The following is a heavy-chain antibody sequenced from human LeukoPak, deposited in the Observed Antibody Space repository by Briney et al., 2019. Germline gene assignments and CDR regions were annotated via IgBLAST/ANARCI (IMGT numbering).Heavy chain of an antibody. Sequence: SETLSLTCTVSGGSISSYYWSWLRQPPGKGLEWLGYICYSGSTNYNPSLKSRVTISVDTSKNQFSLKLSSVTAADTAVYYCAGGVVAALDFDYWGQGTLVTVSS. CDR2: ICYSGST. V-gene: IGHV4-59*01. CDR1: GGSISSYY. J-gene: IGHJ4*02. CDR3: AGGVVAALDFDY. D-gene: IGHD2-15*01.